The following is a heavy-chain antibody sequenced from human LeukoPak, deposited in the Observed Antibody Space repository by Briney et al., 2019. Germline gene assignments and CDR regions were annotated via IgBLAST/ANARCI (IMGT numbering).Heavy chain of an antibody. J-gene: IGHJ6*02. D-gene: IGHD3-22*01. CDR3: ARGHYYDSSGYYSYYYYGMDI. V-gene: IGHV1-69*01. CDR1: GGTFSSYA. Sequence: SVKVSCKASGGTFSSYAISWVRQAPGQGLEWMGGIVPIFGTANYAQKFQGRVTITADESTSTAYMELSSLRSEDTAVYYCARGHYYDSSGYYSYYYYGMDIWGQGTTVTVSS. CDR2: IVPIFGTA.